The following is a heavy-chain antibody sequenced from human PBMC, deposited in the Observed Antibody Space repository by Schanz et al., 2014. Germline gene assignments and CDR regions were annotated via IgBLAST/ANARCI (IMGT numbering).Heavy chain of an antibody. CDR1: GGTFSTYT. V-gene: IGHV1-69*02. Sequence: QVQLVQSGAEVKKPGSSVKVSCKASGGTFSTYTISWVRQAPGQGLEWMGRIIPILGIANYAQKFQGRVTITADRSTSTAYMELSSLRSEDTAVYYCARLGTGMAVAGSVIDSYYYYMDVWGEGTTVTVSS. J-gene: IGHJ6*03. D-gene: IGHD6-19*01. CDR2: IIPILGIA. CDR3: ARLGTGMAVAGSVIDSYYYYMDV.